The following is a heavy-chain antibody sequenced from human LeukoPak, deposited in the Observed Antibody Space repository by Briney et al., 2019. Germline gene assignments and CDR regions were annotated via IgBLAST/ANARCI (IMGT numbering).Heavy chain of an antibody. CDR2: IKQDGSEK. CDR3: ARGVYGYGSGSYDY. Sequence: GGSLRLSCAASGFTFSSYWMSWVRQAPGKGLEWVANIKQDGSEKYYVDSVKGRFTISRDNAKNLSYLQMNSLRAEDTAVYYCARGVYGYGSGSYDYWGQGTLVPVSS. J-gene: IGHJ4*02. V-gene: IGHV3-7*04. CDR1: GFTFSSYW. D-gene: IGHD3-10*01.